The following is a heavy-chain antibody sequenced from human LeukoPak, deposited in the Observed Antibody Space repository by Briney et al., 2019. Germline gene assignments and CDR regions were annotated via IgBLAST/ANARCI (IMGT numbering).Heavy chain of an antibody. CDR1: GFTFSSYA. CDR3: AKDMIHGDYDVPTLPPVY. V-gene: IGHV3-23*01. J-gene: IGHJ4*02. D-gene: IGHD4-17*01. Sequence: PGGSLRLSCAASGFTFSSYAMSWVRQAPGKGLEWVSAIGGSGGSTYYADSVKGRFTISRDNSKNTLYLQMNSLRAEDTAVYYCAKDMIHGDYDVPTLPPVYWGQGTLVTVSS. CDR2: IGGSGGST.